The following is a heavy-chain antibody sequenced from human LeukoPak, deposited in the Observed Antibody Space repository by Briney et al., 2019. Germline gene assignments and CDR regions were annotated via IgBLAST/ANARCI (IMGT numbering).Heavy chain of an antibody. CDR3: ARVVLGLDTAFDI. CDR2: IYYSGST. Sequence: PSETLSLTCTVSGGSISSYYWSWIRQPPGKGLEWIGYIYYSGSTNYNPSLKSRVTISVDTSKNQFSLNLSSVTAADTAVYYCARVVLGLDTAFDIWGRGTMVTVSS. CDR1: GGSISSYY. J-gene: IGHJ3*02. V-gene: IGHV4-59*01. D-gene: IGHD4/OR15-4a*01.